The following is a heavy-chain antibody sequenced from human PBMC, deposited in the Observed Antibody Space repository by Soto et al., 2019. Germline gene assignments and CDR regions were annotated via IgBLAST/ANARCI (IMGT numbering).Heavy chain of an antibody. D-gene: IGHD3-22*01. CDR1: GFTFSSYS. J-gene: IGHJ3*02. Sequence: GGSLRFSCAASGFTFSSYSMNWVRQAPGKGLEWVSSISSSSSYIYYADSVKGRFTISRDNAKNSLYLQMNSLRAEDTAVYYCARDRMSIYYDSSGYHVHDAFDIWGQGTMVTVSS. CDR2: ISSSSSYI. V-gene: IGHV3-21*01. CDR3: ARDRMSIYYDSSGYHVHDAFDI.